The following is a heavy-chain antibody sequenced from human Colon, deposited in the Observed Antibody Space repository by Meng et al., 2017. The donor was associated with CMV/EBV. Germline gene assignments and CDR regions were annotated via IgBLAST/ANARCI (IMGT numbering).Heavy chain of an antibody. J-gene: IGHJ6*02. CDR1: EYIFTAYF. CDR2: ISTNTGFT. D-gene: IGHD6-6*01. V-gene: IGHV1-2*02. CDR3: ARGGKASKASSSSMTAQLSGYYGMDV. Sequence: ASVKVSCKASEYIFTAYFMHWVRQAPGQGLEWMGWISTNTGFTNYAQKFQGRVTMTRDTSTSTVYMELSSLRSEDTAVYYCARGGKASKASSSSMTAQLSGYYGMDVWGQGTTVTVSS.